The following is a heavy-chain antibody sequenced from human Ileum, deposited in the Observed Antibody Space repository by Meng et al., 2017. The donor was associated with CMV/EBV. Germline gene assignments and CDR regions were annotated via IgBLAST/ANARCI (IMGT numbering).Heavy chain of an antibody. V-gene: IGHV3-9*01. Sequence: SLKISCVASGFTFDEYVIHWVRLAPGKGLEWVSAISWNSGSIGYADSVKGRFTISRDNAKNSVYLPMNSLRVEDTALYFCAKDRDCTSNSCPNYDMDVWGQGTTVTVSS. D-gene: IGHD2-2*01. CDR2: ISWNSGSI. CDR1: GFTFDEYV. J-gene: IGHJ6*02. CDR3: AKDRDCTSNSCPNYDMDV.